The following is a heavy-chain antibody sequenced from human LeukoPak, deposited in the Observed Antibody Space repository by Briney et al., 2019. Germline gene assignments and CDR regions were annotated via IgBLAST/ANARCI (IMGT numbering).Heavy chain of an antibody. CDR3: ATDLKMSSGFYYYYYGMDV. CDR1: GYTLTELS. V-gene: IGHV1-24*01. Sequence: ASVKVSCKVSGYTLTELSMHWVRQAPGKGLEWMGGFDTEDGETIYAQKFQGRVTMTEDTSTDTAYMELSSLRSEDTAVYYCATDLKMSSGFYYYYYGMDVWGQGTTVAVSS. CDR2: FDTEDGET. D-gene: IGHD6-19*01. J-gene: IGHJ6*02.